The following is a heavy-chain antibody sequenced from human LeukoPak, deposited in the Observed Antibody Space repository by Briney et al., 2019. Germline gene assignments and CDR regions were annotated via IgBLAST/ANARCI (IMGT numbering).Heavy chain of an antibody. CDR2: IYHRGTT. V-gene: IGHV4-59*12. J-gene: IGHJ4*02. Sequence: SETLSLTCTVSGDSIDSYYLSWIRQPPGKGLEWIGYIYHRGTTSYNPFLKSRVTISVDTSKNQFSLKLNSVTAADTAAYYCARLPRYGGYDHFDYWGQGILVIVSS. D-gene: IGHD5-12*01. CDR3: ARLPRYGGYDHFDY. CDR1: GDSIDSYY.